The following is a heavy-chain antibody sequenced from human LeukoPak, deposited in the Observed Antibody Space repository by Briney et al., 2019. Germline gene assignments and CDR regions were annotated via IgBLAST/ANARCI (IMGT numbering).Heavy chain of an antibody. CDR2: INGDGGST. CDR3: ASGFLSGRGVIGY. J-gene: IGHJ4*02. Sequence: GGSLRLSCAASGFTFSTFWMHWVRHAPGKGLVWVSRINGDGGSTNYADSVKGRFTVSRDNAKNTLYLQMNSLRAEDTAVYYCASGFLSGRGVIGYWGQGTLVTVSP. V-gene: IGHV3-74*01. CDR1: GFTFSTFW. D-gene: IGHD3-10*01.